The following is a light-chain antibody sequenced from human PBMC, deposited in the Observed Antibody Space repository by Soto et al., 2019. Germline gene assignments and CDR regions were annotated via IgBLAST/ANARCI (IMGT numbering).Light chain of an antibody. CDR3: QQYNNWPFT. J-gene: IGKJ5*01. Sequence: EIVMTQSPATLSVSPGEGATLSCRSSQSVSSNLAWYQQKPGQAPRLIISGASTRATGIPARFSGSGSGTEFTLTISSLQSEDVAVYYCQQYNNWPFTFGQGTRLEIK. CDR1: QSVSSN. V-gene: IGKV3-15*01. CDR2: GAS.